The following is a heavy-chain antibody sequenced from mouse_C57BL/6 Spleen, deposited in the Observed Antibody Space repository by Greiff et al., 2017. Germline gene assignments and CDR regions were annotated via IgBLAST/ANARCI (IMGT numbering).Heavy chain of an antibody. J-gene: IGHJ1*03. Sequence: EVMLVESGGGLVQPGGSLKLSCAASGFTFSDYGMAWVRQAPRKGPEWVAFISNLAYSIYYADTVTGRFTISRENAKNTLYLEMSSLRSEDTAMDYCARGTTVVDWYFDGWGTGTTVTVSS. CDR2: ISNLAYSI. CDR3: ARGTTVVDWYFDG. D-gene: IGHD1-1*01. V-gene: IGHV5-15*04. CDR1: GFTFSDYG.